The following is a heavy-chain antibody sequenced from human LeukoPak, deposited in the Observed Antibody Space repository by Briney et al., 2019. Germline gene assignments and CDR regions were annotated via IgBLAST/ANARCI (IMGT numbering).Heavy chain of an antibody. CDR1: GGSISSYS. V-gene: IGHV4-30-2*01. CDR2: IYHSGST. CDR3: ARVGCSGGSCYLDY. D-gene: IGHD2-15*01. Sequence: SETLSLTCTVSGGSISSYSWSWIRQPPGKGLEWIGYIYHSGSTYYNPSLKSRVTISVDRSKNQFSLKLSSVTAADTAVYYCARVGCSGGSCYLDYWGQGTLVTVSS. J-gene: IGHJ4*02.